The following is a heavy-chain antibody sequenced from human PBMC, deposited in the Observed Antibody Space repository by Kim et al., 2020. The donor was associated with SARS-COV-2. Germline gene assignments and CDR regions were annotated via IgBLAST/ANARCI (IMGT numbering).Heavy chain of an antibody. CDR2: GGST. Sequence: GGSTYYADSVKGRFTISRDNSKNALYLQMNSLRAEDRGVYYCARGWVFSYWGQGTLVTVSS. J-gene: IGHJ4*02. CDR3: ARGWVFSY. V-gene: IGHV3-53*01. D-gene: IGHD6-13*01.